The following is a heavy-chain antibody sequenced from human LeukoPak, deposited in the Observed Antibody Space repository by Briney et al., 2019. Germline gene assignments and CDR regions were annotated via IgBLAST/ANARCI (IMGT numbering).Heavy chain of an antibody. CDR2: IIADGAST. D-gene: IGHD6-19*01. Sequence: GGPLRLSCEASGFTFSDYSMHWVRHAPGKGLVWVSRIIADGASTGYADSVKGRFHISRDNAKNTLYLQMNSLRDEDTAVYYCARGHGGWNWFDSWGQGTLVTVSS. CDR3: ARGHGGWNWFDS. V-gene: IGHV3-74*01. J-gene: IGHJ5*01. CDR1: GFTFSDYS.